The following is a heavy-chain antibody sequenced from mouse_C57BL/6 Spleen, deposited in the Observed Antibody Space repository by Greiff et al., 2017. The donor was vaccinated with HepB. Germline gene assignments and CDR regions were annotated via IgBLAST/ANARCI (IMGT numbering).Heavy chain of an antibody. V-gene: IGHV1-80*01. D-gene: IGHD2-12*01. CDR3: ARNSYYWYFDV. J-gene: IGHJ1*03. CDR1: GYAFSSYW. CDR2: IYPGDGDT. Sequence: VKLMESGAELVKPGASVKISCKASGYAFSSYWMNWVKQRPGKGLEWIGQIYPGDGDTNYNGKFKGKATLTADKSSSTAYMQLSSLTSEDSAVYFCARNSYYWYFDVWGTGTTVTVSS.